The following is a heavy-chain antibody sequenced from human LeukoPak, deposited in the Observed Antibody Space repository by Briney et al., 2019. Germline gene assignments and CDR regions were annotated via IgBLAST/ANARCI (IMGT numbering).Heavy chain of an antibody. Sequence: GGSLRLSCVASGFTFSDFYMSWIRQAPGEGLEWISYISSRGDTVDYADSVKGRFTISRDNAKISLFLQMNSLRVEDTAVYYCASGYKSGYHYWGQGTLVTVSS. CDR3: ASGYKSGYHY. V-gene: IGHV3-11*01. CDR2: ISSRGDTV. D-gene: IGHD3-9*01. J-gene: IGHJ4*02. CDR1: GFTFSDFY.